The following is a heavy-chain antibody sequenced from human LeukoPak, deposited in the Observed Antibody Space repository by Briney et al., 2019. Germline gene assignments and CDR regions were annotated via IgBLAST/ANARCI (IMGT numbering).Heavy chain of an antibody. Sequence: SETLSLTCTVSGGSISSYYWSWIRQPAGKGLERIGSIYTSGSTNYNPSLKSRVTMSVDTSKNQFSLKLSSVTAADTAVYYCARGAGSGSYFRFDYWGQGTLVTVSS. CDR1: GGSISSYY. D-gene: IGHD3-10*01. V-gene: IGHV4-4*07. CDR3: ARGAGSGSYFRFDY. J-gene: IGHJ4*02. CDR2: IYTSGST.